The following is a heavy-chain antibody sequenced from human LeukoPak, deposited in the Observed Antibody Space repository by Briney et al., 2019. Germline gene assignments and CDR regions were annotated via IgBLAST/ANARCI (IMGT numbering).Heavy chain of an antibody. D-gene: IGHD3-3*01. CDR2: IYSGGST. CDR3: ARDPTIFGVVSRFDY. V-gene: IGHV3-53*01. J-gene: IGHJ4*02. CDR1: GFTVSSNY. Sequence: GGSLRLSCAASGFTVSSNYMSWVRQAPGKGLEWVSVIYSGGSTYYADSVKGRFTISRDNSKNTLYLQMNSLRAEDTAVYYCARDPTIFGVVSRFDYWGQGTLVTVSS.